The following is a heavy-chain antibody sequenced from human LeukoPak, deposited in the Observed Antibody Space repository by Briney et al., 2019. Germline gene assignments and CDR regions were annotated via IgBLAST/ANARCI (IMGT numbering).Heavy chain of an antibody. CDR3: AKDGYCSGGSCYSVDAFDI. J-gene: IGHJ3*02. Sequence: TGGSLRLSCAASGFTFSSYAMSWVRQAPGKGLEWVSAISGSGGSTYYADSVKGRFTISRDNSKNTLYLQMNSLRAEDTAVYYCAKDGYCSGGSCYSVDAFDIWGQGAMVTVSS. V-gene: IGHV3-23*01. CDR1: GFTFSSYA. D-gene: IGHD2-15*01. CDR2: ISGSGGST.